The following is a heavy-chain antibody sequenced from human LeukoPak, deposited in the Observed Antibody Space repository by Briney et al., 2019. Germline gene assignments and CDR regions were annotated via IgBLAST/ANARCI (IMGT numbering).Heavy chain of an antibody. CDR3: TRSGRGGAFDI. CDR1: GFTLSNYW. Sequence: GGSLRLSCAGSGFTLSNYWMHWVRQGPGKGLAWVSRIYSDGSRTTYADSVKGRFTISGDNAKNTLYLQMNSLRADDTAVYYCTRSGRGGAFDIWGQGTMVTVSS. CDR2: IYSDGSRT. D-gene: IGHD1-26*01. J-gene: IGHJ3*02. V-gene: IGHV3-74*03.